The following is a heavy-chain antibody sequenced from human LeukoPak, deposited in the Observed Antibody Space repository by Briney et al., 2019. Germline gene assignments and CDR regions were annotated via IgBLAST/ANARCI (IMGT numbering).Heavy chain of an antibody. CDR1: GFTFSSYA. J-gene: IGHJ4*02. D-gene: IGHD1-20*01. CDR3: ASYGITGTFDY. V-gene: IGHV4-34*01. Sequence: GSLRLSCAASGFTFSSYAMSWIRQPPGKGLEWIGEINHSGSTNYNPSLKSRVTISVDTSKNQLSLKLSSVTAADTAVYYCASYGITGTFDYWGQGTLVTVSS. CDR2: INHSGST.